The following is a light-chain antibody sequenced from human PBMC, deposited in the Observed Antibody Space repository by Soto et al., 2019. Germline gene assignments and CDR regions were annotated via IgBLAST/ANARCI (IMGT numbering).Light chain of an antibody. Sequence: AIQMTQSPSSLSASVGDRVTITCRASQAIRNDLGWYQQKPGKAPNLLIFGASNLQVGVPVRFSASGSGTNFTLTISSLQPDDFATYYCQQYHSSSWTFGQGTKVDIK. V-gene: IGKV1-6*01. CDR3: QQYHSSSWT. CDR1: QAIRND. CDR2: GAS. J-gene: IGKJ1*01.